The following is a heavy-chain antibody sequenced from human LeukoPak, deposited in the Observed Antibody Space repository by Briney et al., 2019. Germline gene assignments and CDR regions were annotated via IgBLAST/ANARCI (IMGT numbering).Heavy chain of an antibody. Sequence: GGSLRLSCATSGFTLSSFWMHWVRHPPGKGLVWVSRINSDATNTNYADSVKGRFTISRDNTKNTVYLQMNSLGAGDTAVYYCARGGWGSSVHFDTWGQGALVTVSS. CDR2: INSDATNT. J-gene: IGHJ4*02. CDR1: GFTLSSFW. V-gene: IGHV3-74*01. CDR3: ARGGWGSSVHFDT. D-gene: IGHD3-10*01.